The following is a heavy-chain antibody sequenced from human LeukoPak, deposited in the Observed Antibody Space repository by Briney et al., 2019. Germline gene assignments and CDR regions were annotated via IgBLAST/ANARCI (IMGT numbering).Heavy chain of an antibody. Sequence: PGGSLRLSCAASGFTFSSYAMHWVRQAPGKGLEWVAVISYDGSNKYYADSVKGRFTISRDNSKNTLYLQMNSLRAEDTAVYYCARDTQGYSNYWGQGTLVTVSS. V-gene: IGHV3-30-3*01. D-gene: IGHD2-15*01. CDR1: GFTFSSYA. CDR2: ISYDGSNK. CDR3: ARDTQGYSNY. J-gene: IGHJ4*02.